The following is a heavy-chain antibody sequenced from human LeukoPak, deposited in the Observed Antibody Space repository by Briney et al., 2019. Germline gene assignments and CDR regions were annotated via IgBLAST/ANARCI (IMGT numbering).Heavy chain of an antibody. D-gene: IGHD2-15*01. CDR3: AKGGISGYLDY. J-gene: IGHJ4*02. Sequence: AGWSLRLSCAAPGFNFSNYALSWVRQAPGKGLEWISSISSSGATTYYADSVKGRFTISRDNSKSTLSLQMNSLRAEDTAVYYCAKGGISGYLDYWGQGTLVTVSS. CDR1: GFNFSNYA. V-gene: IGHV3-23*01. CDR2: ISSSGATT.